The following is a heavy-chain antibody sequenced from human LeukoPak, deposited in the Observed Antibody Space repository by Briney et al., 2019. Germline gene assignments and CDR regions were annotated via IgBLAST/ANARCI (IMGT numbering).Heavy chain of an antibody. CDR2: IKQDGSER. CDR3: ARGSMHVYHLYTDY. Sequence: GVSLRLSCAASGFTYTNYWVSWFRQAPGQGLEWVASIKQDGSERYYVDSVKGRFTTSRDNAKNSLFLQLSSLRVEDTAVYYCARGSMHVYHLYTDYWGQGTLVTVSS. V-gene: IGHV3-7*01. J-gene: IGHJ4*02. D-gene: IGHD3-16*01. CDR1: GFTYTNYW.